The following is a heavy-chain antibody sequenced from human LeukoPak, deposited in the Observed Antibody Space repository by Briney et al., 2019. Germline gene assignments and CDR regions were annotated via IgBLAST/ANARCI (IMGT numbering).Heavy chain of an antibody. V-gene: IGHV3-11*01. CDR2: ISSSGSTI. J-gene: IGHJ6*03. CDR1: GFTFSDYY. Sequence: KPGGSLRLSCAASGFTFSDYYMSWTRQAPGKGLEWVSYISSSGSTIYYADSVKGRFTISRDNAKNSLYLQMNSLRAEDTAVYYCARVKAYYYYMDVWGKGTTVTVSS. CDR3: ARVKAYYYYMDV.